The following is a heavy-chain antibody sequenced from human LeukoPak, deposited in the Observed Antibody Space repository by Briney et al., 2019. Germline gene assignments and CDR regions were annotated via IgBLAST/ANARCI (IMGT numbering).Heavy chain of an antibody. CDR1: GFTFSDAW. CDR2: IKSKTDGGTT. D-gene: IGHD1-26*01. J-gene: IGHJ4*02. CDR3: TTRGGSFSIFDY. V-gene: IGHV3-15*01. Sequence: GGSLILSCAASGFTFSDAWMSWVSQAPGKGLEWVGRIKSKTDGGTTDYAAPVKGRFTISRDDSKNTLYLQMNSLKTEDTAVYYCTTRGGSFSIFDYWGQGTLVTVSS.